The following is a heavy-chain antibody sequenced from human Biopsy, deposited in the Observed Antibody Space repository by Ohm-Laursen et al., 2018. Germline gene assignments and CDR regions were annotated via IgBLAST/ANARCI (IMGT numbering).Heavy chain of an antibody. J-gene: IGHJ5*02. Sequence: TLSLTCTVSGGSISSSTTYYWAWLRQPPGKGLEWIGSIYNTETTFYNPSLKRRVTISVDTSTNQFSLKVSSVTAADTALYFCARHPTGFWFDPWGHGTLVTVSS. CDR1: GGSISSSTTYY. CDR2: IYNTETT. CDR3: ARHPTGFWFDP. V-gene: IGHV4-39*01.